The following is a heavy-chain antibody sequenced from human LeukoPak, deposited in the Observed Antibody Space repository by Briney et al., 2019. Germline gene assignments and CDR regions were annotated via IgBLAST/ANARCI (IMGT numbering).Heavy chain of an antibody. D-gene: IGHD3-3*01. V-gene: IGHV4-34*01. CDR2: INHSGST. CDR3: ARGMYYDFWSGYSSGNWFDP. Sequence: SETLSLTCAVYGGSFSGYYWSWIRQPPGKGLEWIGEINHSGSTNYNPSLKSRVTISVDTSKNQFSLKLSSVTAADTAVYYCARGMYYDFWSGYSSGNWFDPWGQGTLVTASS. CDR1: GGSFSGYY. J-gene: IGHJ5*02.